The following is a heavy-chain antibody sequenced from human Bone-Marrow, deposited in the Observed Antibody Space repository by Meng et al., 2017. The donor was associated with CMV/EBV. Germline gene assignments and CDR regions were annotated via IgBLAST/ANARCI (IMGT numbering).Heavy chain of an antibody. CDR1: GGSISSSSYY. Sequence: SETLSLTCTVSGGSISSSSYYWGWIRQPPGKGLEWIGSIYYSGSTYYNPSLKSRVTISVDTSKNQFSLKLSSVTAADTAVYHCARGWYSNSDYWGQGTLVTVSS. V-gene: IGHV4-39*07. D-gene: IGHD6-6*01. CDR3: ARGWYSNSDY. CDR2: IYYSGST. J-gene: IGHJ4*02.